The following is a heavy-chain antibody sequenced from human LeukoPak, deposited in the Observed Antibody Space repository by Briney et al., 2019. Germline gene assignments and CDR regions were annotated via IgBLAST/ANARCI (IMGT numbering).Heavy chain of an antibody. CDR3: ASLALYCSGGSCYMGAFDI. V-gene: IGHV3-7*01. CDR2: IKQDGSEK. CDR1: GFTFSSYW. Sequence: GGSLRLSCAASGFTFSSYWMSWVRQAPGKGLEWVANIKQDGSEKYYVDSVKGRFTISRDNAKNSLYLQMNSLRAEDTAVYYCASLALYCSGGSCYMGAFDIWGQGTMVTVSS. J-gene: IGHJ3*02. D-gene: IGHD2-15*01.